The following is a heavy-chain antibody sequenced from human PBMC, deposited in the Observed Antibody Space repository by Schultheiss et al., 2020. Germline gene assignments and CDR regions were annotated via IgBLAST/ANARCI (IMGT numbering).Heavy chain of an antibody. D-gene: IGHD1-7*01. Sequence: GSLRLSCKGSGYSFTSYWIGWVRQMPGKGLEWMGIIYPGDSDTRYSPSFQGQVTISADKSISTAYLQWSSLKASDTAMYYCARHGITGTSWFDPWGQGTLVTVSS. CDR1: GYSFTSYW. CDR3: ARHGITGTSWFDP. CDR2: IYPGDSDT. J-gene: IGHJ5*02. V-gene: IGHV5-51*01.